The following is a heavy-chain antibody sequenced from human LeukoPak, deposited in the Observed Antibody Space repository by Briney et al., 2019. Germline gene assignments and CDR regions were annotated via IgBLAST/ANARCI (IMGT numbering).Heavy chain of an antibody. Sequence: SETLSLTCAVYGGSFSGYYWSWIRQPPGKGLEWIGYIHHSGRAYYNPSLKSRGYISVVLSENQLSLSLNSLTAADSAVYYCARAAAGTNSWYYFDYWGQGILVTVSS. CDR3: ARAAAGTNSWYYFDY. V-gene: IGHV4-34*01. D-gene: IGHD6-19*01. CDR2: IHHSGRA. CDR1: GGSFSGYY. J-gene: IGHJ4*02.